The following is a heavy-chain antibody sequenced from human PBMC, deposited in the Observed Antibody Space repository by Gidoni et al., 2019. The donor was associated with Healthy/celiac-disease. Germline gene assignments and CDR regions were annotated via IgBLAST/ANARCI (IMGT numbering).Heavy chain of an antibody. V-gene: IGHV4-38-2*02. CDR2: IYHSGST. D-gene: IGHD3-22*01. J-gene: IGHJ5*02. CDR1: GYSIISCYY. Sequence: QFHLPESGPGLVKSSETLSLTCAVSGYSIISCYYWGWIRQPPGKGLEWIGSIYHSGSTYYNPSLKSRVIISVDTSKNKFSLKLSYVTAADTAVYYCAREIWYYYDSSGYYNWFDPWGQGTLVTVSS. CDR3: AREIWYYYDSSGYYNWFDP.